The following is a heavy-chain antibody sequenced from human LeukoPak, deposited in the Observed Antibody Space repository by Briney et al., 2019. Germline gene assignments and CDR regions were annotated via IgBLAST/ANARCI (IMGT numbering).Heavy chain of an antibody. CDR3: ARGALGAHPVDY. J-gene: IGHJ4*02. D-gene: IGHD1-26*01. CDR1: GDSISSSF. CDR2: IYYSGST. Sequence: SETLSLTCTVSGDSISSSFWNWIRQPPGQRLDWIGNIYYSGSTNYNPALKSRVTFSVDTTKNQVSLKLSSATAADTAVYYCARGALGAHPVDYWSEGTLVIVSS. V-gene: IGHV4-59*01.